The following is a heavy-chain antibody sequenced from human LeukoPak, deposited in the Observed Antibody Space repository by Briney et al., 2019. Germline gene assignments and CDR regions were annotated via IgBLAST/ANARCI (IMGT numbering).Heavy chain of an antibody. Sequence: PGGSLRLSCAASRFTFSYYPMHWVRQAPGKGLEWVAVISYDGSNQYYADSVKGRFTISRDNSKNTLSLQVNSLRPEDTAVYYCARPIGNGSGSYYFEHWGQGTLVTVSS. V-gene: IGHV3-30-3*01. CDR3: ARPIGNGSGSYYFEH. CDR1: RFTFSYYP. CDR2: ISYDGSNQ. J-gene: IGHJ4*02. D-gene: IGHD3-10*01.